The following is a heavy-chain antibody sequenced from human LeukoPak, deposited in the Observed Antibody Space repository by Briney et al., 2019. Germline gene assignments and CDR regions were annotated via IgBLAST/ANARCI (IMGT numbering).Heavy chain of an antibody. CDR1: GGSFSGYY. Sequence: PSETLSLTCAAYGGSFSGYYWSWIRQPPGKGLEWIGEINHSGSTNYNPSLKSRVTISVDTSKNQFSLKLSSVTAADTAVYYCARGRVYCSSTSCRRFDPWGQGTLVTVSS. CDR2: INHSGST. J-gene: IGHJ5*02. D-gene: IGHD2-2*01. V-gene: IGHV4-34*01. CDR3: ARGRVYCSSTSCRRFDP.